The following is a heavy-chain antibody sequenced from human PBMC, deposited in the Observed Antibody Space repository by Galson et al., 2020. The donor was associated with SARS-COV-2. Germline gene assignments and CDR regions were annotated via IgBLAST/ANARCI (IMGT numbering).Heavy chain of an antibody. CDR1: GFSITSGYH. Sequence: SETLSLTCAVAGFSITSGYHWGWVRQPPGKGLEWIVNFYYSQSSYYDPSLKSRVTISVDTSRNQFSLKLTSVTTADTAVYYCTRQRQPALYTVDYWGQGALVTVSS. D-gene: IGHD2-2*02. CDR2: FYYSQSS. V-gene: IGHV4-38-2*01. CDR3: TRQRQPALYTVDY. J-gene: IGHJ4*02.